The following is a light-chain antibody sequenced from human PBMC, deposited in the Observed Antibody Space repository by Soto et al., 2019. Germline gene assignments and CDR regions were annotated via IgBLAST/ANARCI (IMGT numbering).Light chain of an antibody. J-gene: IGKJ2*01. CDR3: QQYHSVPYT. CDR2: EVY. V-gene: IGKV1-5*03. CDR1: RDKHNR. Sequence: DIQMTQSPSTRSAAPGDRVMMTCRASRDKHNRLALYQQKHGKAPELLIFEVYKLKSGVPSRFSGSESEIDCTLTINGLQPDDFATYYCQQYHSVPYTFGQGTKLEI.